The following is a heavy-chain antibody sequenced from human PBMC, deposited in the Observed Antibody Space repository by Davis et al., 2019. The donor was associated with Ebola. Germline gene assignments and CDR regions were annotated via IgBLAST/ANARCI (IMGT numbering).Heavy chain of an antibody. CDR2: TYYKSKWYN. J-gene: IGHJ4*02. D-gene: IGHD5-12*01. CDR1: GDGVSAKGTA. V-gene: IGHV6-1*01. CDR3: ARGWLRNGGFEY. Sequence: HSQTLSLTCAVSGDGVSAKGTAWNWIRQSPSRGLEWLGRTYYKSKWYNDYAASVKSRITINPDTSKNQFFLQLNSVTPEDTAIYYCARGWLRNGGFEYWGQGTQVTVSS.